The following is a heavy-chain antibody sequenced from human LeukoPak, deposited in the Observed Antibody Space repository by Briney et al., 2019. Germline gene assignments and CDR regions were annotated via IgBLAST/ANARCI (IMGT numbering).Heavy chain of an antibody. CDR1: GFTFDTYA. D-gene: IGHD3-10*01. CDR3: ARSRWDGSDRAGLRRYGMDV. Sequence: PGGSLRLSCAASGFTFDTYAMNWVRQAPGKGLEWVSGISGSGGTTYYADSVKGRFTISRDSSTNTLYLQMNSLRAEDTAVYYCARSRWDGSDRAGLRRYGMDVWGQGTTVTVSS. CDR2: ISGSGGTT. J-gene: IGHJ6*02. V-gene: IGHV3-23*01.